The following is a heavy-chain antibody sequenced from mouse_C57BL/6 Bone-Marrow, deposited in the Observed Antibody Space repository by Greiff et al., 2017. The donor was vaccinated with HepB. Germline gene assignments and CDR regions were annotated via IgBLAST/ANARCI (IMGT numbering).Heavy chain of an antibody. D-gene: IGHD2-4*01. CDR1: GYSFTDYN. CDR2: INPNYGTT. J-gene: IGHJ3*01. CDR3: ARGGYYDYTPAWFAY. V-gene: IGHV1-39*01. Sequence: VQLQQSGPELVKPGASGKISCKASGYSFTDYNMNWVKQSNGKSLEWIGVINPNYGTTSYNQKFKGKATLTVDQSSSTAYMQLNSLTSEDSAVYYCARGGYYDYTPAWFAYWGQGTLVTVSA.